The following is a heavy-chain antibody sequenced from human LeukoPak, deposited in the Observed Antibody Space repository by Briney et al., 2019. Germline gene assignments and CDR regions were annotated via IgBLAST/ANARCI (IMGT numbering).Heavy chain of an antibody. Sequence: SETLSLTCTVSGYSISSGYYWGWIRQPPGKGLEWIGSIYHSGSTYYNPSLKSRVTISVDTSKNQFSLKLSSVTAADTAVYYCARGGSYLSAFDIWGQGTMVTVSS. V-gene: IGHV4-38-2*02. CDR2: IYHSGST. CDR3: ARGGSYLSAFDI. J-gene: IGHJ3*02. D-gene: IGHD1-26*01. CDR1: GYSISSGYY.